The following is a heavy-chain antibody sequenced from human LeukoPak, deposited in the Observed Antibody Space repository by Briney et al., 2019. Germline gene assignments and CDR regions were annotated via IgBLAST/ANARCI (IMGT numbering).Heavy chain of an antibody. J-gene: IGHJ3*02. CDR3: ARSTMAPDAFDI. D-gene: IGHD3-10*01. V-gene: IGHV3-48*03. CDR2: ISDRGTTM. CDR1: GFIFSSYE. Sequence: PGGSLRLSCAASGFIFSSYEMNWVRQAPGKGLEWVSYISDRGTTMYYADSVKGRFTISRDNARNTLYLQMNSLRAEDTAVYYCARSTMAPDAFDIWGQGTMVTVSS.